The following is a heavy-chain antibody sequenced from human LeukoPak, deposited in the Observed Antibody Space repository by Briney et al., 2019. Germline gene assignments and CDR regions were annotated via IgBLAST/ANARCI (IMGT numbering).Heavy chain of an antibody. CDR2: INSGGSST. CDR3: ARAPGASSWRYGMDV. D-gene: IGHD6-13*01. J-gene: IGHJ6*02. V-gene: IGHV3-74*01. CDR1: GFTFSRYW. Sequence: PGGSLRLSCAASGFTFSRYWMHWVRQAPGKGLVWVSRINSGGSSTTYADSVKGRFTISRDDAKNTLYLEMNSLRAEDTAVYYCARAPGASSWRYGMDVWGQGTTVTVSS.